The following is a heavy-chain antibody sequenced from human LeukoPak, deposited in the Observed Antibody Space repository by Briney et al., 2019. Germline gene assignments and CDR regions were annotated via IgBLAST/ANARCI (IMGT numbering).Heavy chain of an antibody. CDR2: IWYDGSNK. CDR1: GFTISSYG. J-gene: IGHJ4*02. V-gene: IGHV3-33*01. Sequence: PGGSLRLSCAASGFTISSYGMHWVCQALGKGLEWVAVIWYDGSNKYYADSVKGRFTISRDNSKNTLYLQMNSLRAEDTAVYYCARDESYYFDYWGQGTLVTVSS. CDR3: ARDESYYFDY.